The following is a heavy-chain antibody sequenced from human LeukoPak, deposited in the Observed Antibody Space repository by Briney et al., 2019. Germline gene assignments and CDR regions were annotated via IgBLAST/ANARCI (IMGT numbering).Heavy chain of an antibody. D-gene: IGHD1-14*01. J-gene: IGHJ5*02. CDR1: GGSISSGDYY. V-gene: IGHV4-30-4*02. CDR3: ARAVYGNWFDP. Sequence: SETLSLTCTVSGGSISSGDYYWSWIRQPPGKGLERIGYIYYSGSTYYNPSLKSRVTISVDTSKNQFSLKLSSVTAADTAVYYCARAVYGNWFDPWGQGTLVTVSS. CDR2: IYYSGST.